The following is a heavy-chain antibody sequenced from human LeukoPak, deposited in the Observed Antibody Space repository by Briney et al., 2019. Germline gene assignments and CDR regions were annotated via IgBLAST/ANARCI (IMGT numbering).Heavy chain of an antibody. D-gene: IGHD5-12*01. CDR3: ARVWLLAHDAFDI. V-gene: IGHV1-8*01. Sequence: ASVKVSCKASGYTFTSYDINWVRQATGQGLEWMGWMNPNSGNTGYAQKFQGRVTMTRNTSISTAYMELSSLRSEDTAVYYCARVWLLAHDAFDIWGQGTMVTVSS. CDR2: MNPNSGNT. J-gene: IGHJ3*02. CDR1: GYTFTSYD.